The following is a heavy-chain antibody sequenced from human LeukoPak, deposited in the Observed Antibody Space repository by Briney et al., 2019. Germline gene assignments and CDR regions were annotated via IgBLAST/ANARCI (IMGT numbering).Heavy chain of an antibody. J-gene: IGHJ6*02. D-gene: IGHD2-15*01. V-gene: IGHV1-2*02. CDR3: AREWEDIVVVVAAKEYYGMDV. CDR1: GYTFTGYY. CDR2: INPNSGGT. Sequence: ASVKVSCKASGYTFTGYYMHWVRQAPGQGLEWMGWINPNSGGTNYAQKFQGRVTMTRDTSISTDYMELSRLRSDDTAVYYCAREWEDIVVVVAAKEYYGMDVWGQGTTVTVSS.